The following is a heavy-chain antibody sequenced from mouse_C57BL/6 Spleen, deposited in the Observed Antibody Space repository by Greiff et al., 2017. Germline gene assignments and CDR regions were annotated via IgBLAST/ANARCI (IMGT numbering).Heavy chain of an antibody. CDR2: IYPGGGDT. CDR1: GFAFSSYW. V-gene: IGHV1-80*01. J-gene: IGHJ2*01. Sequence: VQLLQSGAELVKPGASVKISCKASGFAFSSYWMTWVKQTPGKGLEWVGPIYPGGGDTYYNGKFKGKVTLTADKATSTAYMQLSSLTSEDTAVYFCARRGHYYNTDYWGQGTTLTVSS. CDR3: ARRGHYYNTDY. D-gene: IGHD2-12*01.